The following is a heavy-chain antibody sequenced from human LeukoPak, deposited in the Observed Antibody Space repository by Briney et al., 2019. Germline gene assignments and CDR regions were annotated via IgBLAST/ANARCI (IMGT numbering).Heavy chain of an antibody. CDR3: ARAYCTNGVCFGNWFDP. J-gene: IGHJ5*02. CDR2: IYYSGST. V-gene: IGHV4-59*12. D-gene: IGHD2-8*01. CDR1: GDSISSYY. Sequence: PSETLSLTCTVSGDSISSYYWSWIRQPPGKGLEWIGYIYYSGSTNYNPSLKSRVTISVDTSKNQFSLKLSSVTAADTAVYYCARAYCTNGVCFGNWFDPWGQGTLVTVSS.